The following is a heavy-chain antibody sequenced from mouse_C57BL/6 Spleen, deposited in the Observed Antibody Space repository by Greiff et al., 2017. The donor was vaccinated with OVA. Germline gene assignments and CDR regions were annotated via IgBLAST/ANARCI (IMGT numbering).Heavy chain of an antibody. Sequence: VKLQQPGAELVRPGSSVKLSCKASGYTFTSYWMDWVKQRPGQGLEWIGNIYPSDSETHYNQKFKDKATLTVDKSSSTAYMQLSSLTSEDSAVYYCARRELASMDYWGQGTSVTVSS. D-gene: IGHD4-1*01. CDR1: GYTFTSYW. J-gene: IGHJ4*01. CDR3: ARRELASMDY. V-gene: IGHV1-61*01. CDR2: IYPSDSET.